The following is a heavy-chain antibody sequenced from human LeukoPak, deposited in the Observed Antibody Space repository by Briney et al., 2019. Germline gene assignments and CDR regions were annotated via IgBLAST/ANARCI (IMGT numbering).Heavy chain of an antibody. Sequence: SETLSLTCTVSGGSISSSSYYWGWIRQPPGKELEWIGSIYYSGSTYYNPSLKSRVTISVDTSKNQFSLKLSSVTAADTAVYYCARHGFAIDYWGQGTLVTVSS. V-gene: IGHV4-39*01. J-gene: IGHJ4*02. CDR1: GGSISSSSYY. D-gene: IGHD3-16*01. CDR2: IYYSGST. CDR3: ARHGFAIDY.